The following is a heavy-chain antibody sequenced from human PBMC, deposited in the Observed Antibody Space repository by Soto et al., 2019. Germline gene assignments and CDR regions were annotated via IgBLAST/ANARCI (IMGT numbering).Heavy chain of an antibody. J-gene: IGHJ3*02. D-gene: IGHD6-19*01. V-gene: IGHV3-74*01. CDR2: IKSDGSRT. Sequence: EVQLVESGGGLVQPGGSLRLSCAASGFTFSSYWMHWVRQTPGEGLEWVSRIKSDGSRTVYAESVKGRFTISRDSAESTVYMQMSSLRVEDTAVYYCTREGNGWYEKSFDIWGQGTTVTVSS. CDR3: TREGNGWYEKSFDI. CDR1: GFTFSSYW.